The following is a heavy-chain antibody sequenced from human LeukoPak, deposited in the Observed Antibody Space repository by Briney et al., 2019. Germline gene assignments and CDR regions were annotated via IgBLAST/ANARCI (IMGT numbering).Heavy chain of an antibody. J-gene: IGHJ4*02. CDR2: ISGSGGST. Sequence: GGSLSLSCAAAGFTFSSYAMSSVRQARGKGMEWVSAISGSGGSTYYADSVKGRFTISRDNSKNTLYLQMNSLRAEDTAVYYCAKVGQQLVFDYWGQGTLVTVSS. D-gene: IGHD6-13*01. CDR3: AKVGQQLVFDY. V-gene: IGHV3-23*01. CDR1: GFTFSSYA.